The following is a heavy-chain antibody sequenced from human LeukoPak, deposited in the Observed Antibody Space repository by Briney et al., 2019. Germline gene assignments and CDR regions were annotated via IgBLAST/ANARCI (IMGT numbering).Heavy chain of an antibody. D-gene: IGHD2-2*01. CDR3: AREWKYCSSTSCYSGWFDP. CDR2: MNPNSGNT. Sequence: ASVKVSCKASGYTFTSYDINWVRQATGQGLEWMGWMNPNSGNTGYAQKFQGRVTITRNTSIGTAYMELSSLRSEDTALYYCAREWKYCSSTSCYSGWFDPWGQGTLVTVSS. V-gene: IGHV1-8*03. J-gene: IGHJ5*02. CDR1: GYTFTSYD.